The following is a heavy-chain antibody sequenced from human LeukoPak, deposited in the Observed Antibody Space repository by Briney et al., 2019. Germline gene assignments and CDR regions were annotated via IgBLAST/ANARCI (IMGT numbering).Heavy chain of an antibody. CDR3: ARHGESKYLSVPDH. J-gene: IGHJ4*02. V-gene: IGHV4-39*01. CDR1: GLSISSTSYF. Sequence: PSETLSLPRTVSGLSISSTSYFWGWIRQSPTKGLEWIGSVYYNGSTYYNPSLKSRVTISIDTPKNLFSLKVTSVTAPDTAVYYCARHGESKYLSVPDHWGQGTVVTVSS. D-gene: IGHD2/OR15-2a*01. CDR2: VYYNGST.